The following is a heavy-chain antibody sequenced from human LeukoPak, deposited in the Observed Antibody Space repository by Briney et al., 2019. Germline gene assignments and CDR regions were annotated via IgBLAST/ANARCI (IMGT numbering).Heavy chain of an antibody. CDR3: AREFCSSTNCYFDY. CDR2: IKQDGSEK. D-gene: IGHD2-2*01. CDR1: GVTFSNYW. Sequence: GGSLRLSCAASGVTFSNYWMTWVRQAPGKGLEWVASIKQDGSEKYYVDSVKGRFTISRDNAKNSLYLQMNSLRAEDTAVYYCAREFCSSTNCYFDYWGQGTLVTVSS. V-gene: IGHV3-7*01. J-gene: IGHJ4*02.